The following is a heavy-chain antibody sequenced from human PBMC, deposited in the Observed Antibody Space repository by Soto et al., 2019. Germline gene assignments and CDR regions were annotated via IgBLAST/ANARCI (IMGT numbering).Heavy chain of an antibody. CDR2: LSGSGDNT. Sequence: EVQLLESGGGLLQPGGSLRLSCAASGFTFSTYAMSWVRQPPGKGLEWVSALSGSGDNTYYADSVKGRFTISRDNSKNTLYLQMNSLRAEDTALYYCAKVYWGWGYGDSYYFDSWGPGTLVTVSS. CDR3: AKVYWGWGYGDSYYFDS. CDR1: GFTFSTYA. D-gene: IGHD4-17*01. V-gene: IGHV3-23*01. J-gene: IGHJ4*02.